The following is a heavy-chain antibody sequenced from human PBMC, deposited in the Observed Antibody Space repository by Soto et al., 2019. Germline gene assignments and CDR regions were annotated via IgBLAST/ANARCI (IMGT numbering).Heavy chain of an antibody. V-gene: IGHV1-3*01. CDR3: ARDLQLERKNWFDP. D-gene: IGHD1-1*01. CDR2: INAGNGNT. Sequence: GASVKVSCKASGYTFTSYAMHWLRQSPGQRLEWMGWINAGNGNTKYSQKFQGRVTITRDTSASTAYMELSSLRSEDTAVYYCARDLQLERKNWFDPWGQGTLVTVSS. J-gene: IGHJ5*02. CDR1: GYTFTSYA.